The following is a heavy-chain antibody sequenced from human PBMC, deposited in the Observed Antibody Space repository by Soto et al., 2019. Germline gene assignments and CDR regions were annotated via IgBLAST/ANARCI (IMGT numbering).Heavy chain of an antibody. CDR3: AKDSTVTTSLYFFYYGFDV. Sequence: GGSLRLSCTASGFTFNHYAMSWVRQAPGKGLEWVSAVSGRGGSTKYTDSVKGRFIISRDNSNSTLYLQMDSLRGEDTAVYYCAKDSTVTTSLYFFYYGFDVWGQGTTVTVSS. CDR1: GFTFNHYA. CDR2: VSGRGGST. V-gene: IGHV3-23*01. D-gene: IGHD4-17*01. J-gene: IGHJ6*02.